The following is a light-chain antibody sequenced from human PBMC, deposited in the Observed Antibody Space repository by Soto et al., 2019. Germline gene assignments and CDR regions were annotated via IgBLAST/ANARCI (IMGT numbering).Light chain of an antibody. J-gene: IGLJ2*01. CDR2: DVN. CDR1: SSDIGGYDY. Sequence: QSVLTQPASVSGSPGQSITLSCTGTSSDIGGYDYVSWYQRHPGKAPKLIIYDVNNRPSGVSNRFSGSKSGNTASLTISGLQAEDEPEYYCTSYASGSSHVVFGGGTKVTVL. CDR3: TSYASGSSHVV. V-gene: IGLV2-14*01.